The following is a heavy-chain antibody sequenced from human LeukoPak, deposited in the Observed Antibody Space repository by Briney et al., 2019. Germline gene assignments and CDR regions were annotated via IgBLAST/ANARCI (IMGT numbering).Heavy chain of an antibody. Sequence: GGSLRLFCAASGFTCSRYWMRGVRQARGKGVEGVANIKQDGREKYCVDSVKGRFTISRDNAKNSLYLQMNSLRAEDTAVYYCARDAAAGVIMDYFDYWGQGPLVSVSS. V-gene: IGHV3-7*03. CDR2: IKQDGREK. J-gene: IGHJ4*02. CDR3: ARDAAAGVIMDYFDY. D-gene: IGHD3-10*01. CDR1: GFTCSRYW.